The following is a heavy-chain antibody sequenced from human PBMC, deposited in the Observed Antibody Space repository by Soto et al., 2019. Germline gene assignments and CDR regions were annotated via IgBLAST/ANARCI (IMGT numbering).Heavy chain of an antibody. CDR3: AKDEVAMIVLVPDY. Sequence: GGSLRLSCAASGFTLSSYGIHWVRQAPGKGLEWVAVISYDGSNKYYADSVKGRFTISRDNSKNTLYLQMNSLRAEDTAVYYCAKDEVAMIVLVPDYWGQGTLVTVSS. V-gene: IGHV3-30*18. CDR1: GFTLSSYG. D-gene: IGHD3-22*01. CDR2: ISYDGSNK. J-gene: IGHJ4*02.